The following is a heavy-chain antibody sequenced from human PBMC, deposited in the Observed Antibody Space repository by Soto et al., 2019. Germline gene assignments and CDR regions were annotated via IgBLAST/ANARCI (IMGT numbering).Heavy chain of an antibody. D-gene: IGHD2-15*01. CDR3: ARLGCSGGSCPRDYYYGMDV. Sequence: PSETLSLTCAVYGGSFSGYYWSWIRQPPGKGLEWIGEINHSGGTNYNPSLKSRVTISVDTSKNQFSLKLSSVTAADTAVYYCARLGCSGGSCPRDYYYGMDVWGQGTTVTVSS. CDR1: GGSFSGYY. V-gene: IGHV4-34*01. CDR2: INHSGGT. J-gene: IGHJ6*02.